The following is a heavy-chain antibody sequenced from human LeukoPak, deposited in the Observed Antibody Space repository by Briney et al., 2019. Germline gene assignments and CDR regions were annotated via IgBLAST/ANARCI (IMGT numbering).Heavy chain of an antibody. Sequence: SETLSLTCTVSGGSISSSSYYWGWIRQPPGEGLEWIGSIYYSGSTYYNPSLKSRVTISVDTSKNQFSLKLSSVTAADTAVYYCAVGPTGDYGPYAFDIWGQGTMVTVSS. D-gene: IGHD4/OR15-4a*01. CDR1: GGSISSSSYY. CDR2: IYYSGST. CDR3: AVGPTGDYGPYAFDI. J-gene: IGHJ3*02. V-gene: IGHV4-39*01.